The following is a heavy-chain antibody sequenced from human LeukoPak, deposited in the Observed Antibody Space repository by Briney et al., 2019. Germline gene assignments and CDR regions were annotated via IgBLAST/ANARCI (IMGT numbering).Heavy chain of an antibody. J-gene: IGHJ4*02. CDR2: ISYDGSNK. D-gene: IGHD2-2*01. V-gene: IGHV3-30*18. CDR3: AKGPLRGTAAAIDY. Sequence: GSLRLSCAASGFTFSSYGMHWVRQAPGKGLEWVAVISYDGSNKYYADSVEGRFTISRDISTDTLWLQMDSLRTEDTAVYYCAKGPLRGTAAAIDYWGQGTLVTVSS. CDR1: GFTFSSYG.